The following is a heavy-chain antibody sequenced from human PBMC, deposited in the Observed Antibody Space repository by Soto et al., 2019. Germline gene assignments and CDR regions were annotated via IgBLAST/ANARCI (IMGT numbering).Heavy chain of an antibody. Sequence: QVQLQESRPGLVKPSQTLSLTCTVSGGSISSGGYYWSWIRQHPAKGLEWIGYIYYSGSTYYDPSLKSRVTISVDTSKNQFSLKLSCVTAADTAVYYCARAHLRVTIEGYYYYGMDVWGQGTTVTVSS. CDR2: IYYSGST. CDR3: ARAHLRVTIEGYYYYGMDV. CDR1: GGSISSGGYY. D-gene: IGHD4-4*01. V-gene: IGHV4-31*03. J-gene: IGHJ6*02.